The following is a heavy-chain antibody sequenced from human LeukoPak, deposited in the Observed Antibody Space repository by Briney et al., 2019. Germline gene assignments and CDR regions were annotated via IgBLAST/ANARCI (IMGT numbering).Heavy chain of an antibody. CDR1: GYTFTSHG. CDR3: AIYSRGNPFDY. J-gene: IGHJ4*02. Sequence: ASVKVSCKASGYTFTSHGISWVRQAPGQGLEWMGWISAYNGNTKYAQKLQGRVTMTTDTSTSTAYMELRSLRSDDTAVYYCAIYSRGNPFDYWGQGTLVTVSS. V-gene: IGHV1-18*01. D-gene: IGHD4-23*01. CDR2: ISAYNGNT.